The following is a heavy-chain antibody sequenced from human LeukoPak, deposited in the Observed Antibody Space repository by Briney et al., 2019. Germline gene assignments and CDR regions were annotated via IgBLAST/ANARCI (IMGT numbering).Heavy chain of an antibody. D-gene: IGHD2-15*01. CDR2: ISGSGGSA. CDR3: AKSRPPLGYCSGGSCFDY. J-gene: IGHJ4*02. CDR1: GGSFSGYY. V-gene: IGHV3-23*01. Sequence: PSETLSLTCAVYGGSFSGYYWSWIRQPPGKGLEWVSAISGSGGSAYYADSVKGRFTISRDNSKNTLYLQMNSLRAEDTAVYYCAKSRPPLGYCSGGSCFDYWGQGTLVTVSS.